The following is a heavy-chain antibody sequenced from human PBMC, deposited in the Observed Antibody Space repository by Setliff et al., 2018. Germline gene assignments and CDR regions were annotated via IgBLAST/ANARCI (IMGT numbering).Heavy chain of an antibody. Sequence: GGSLRLSCAASGFSFSSYAMSWVRQAPGKGLEWVSTIIGSGISTYYSDSVQGRFTISRDNHKNTLHLQMNSLRVEDTAIYYCAKSPHDFWSGRVFFDYWAKECWSPSPQ. J-gene: IGHJ4*01. D-gene: IGHD3-3*01. CDR1: GFSFSSYA. V-gene: IGHV3-23*01. CDR3: AKSPHDFWSGRVFFDY. CDR2: IIGSGIST.